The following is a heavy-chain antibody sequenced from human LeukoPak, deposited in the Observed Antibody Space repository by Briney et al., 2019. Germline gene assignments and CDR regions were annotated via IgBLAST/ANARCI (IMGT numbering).Heavy chain of an antibody. CDR2: SSGNGSST. J-gene: IGHJ6*03. Sequence: GGSPRLSSAASGFTPRSDAMNWGRESPGEGLRWGSASSGNGSSTYYADSVKSRFTISRDNSKNTLYLQMNNLTAEDTAIYYCAKSGANYYYSYMDVWGKGTTVTVSS. CDR3: AKSGANYYYSYMDV. D-gene: IGHD7-27*01. V-gene: IGHV3-23*01. CDR1: GFTPRSDA.